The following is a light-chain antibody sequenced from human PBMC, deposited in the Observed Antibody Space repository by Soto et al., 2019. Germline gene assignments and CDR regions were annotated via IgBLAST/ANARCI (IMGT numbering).Light chain of an antibody. Sequence: ELVLTPSPATLSVSPGERAPLSCRASQSISNFLVWSQQEPGRAPRLLMYDASTRATGFPARFSGSGSGTEFTLTISRLEPEDYAVYYCQQYNDWPPTFGQGTKVDIK. J-gene: IGKJ1*01. CDR1: QSISNF. CDR2: DAS. V-gene: IGKV3-15*01. CDR3: QQYNDWPPT.